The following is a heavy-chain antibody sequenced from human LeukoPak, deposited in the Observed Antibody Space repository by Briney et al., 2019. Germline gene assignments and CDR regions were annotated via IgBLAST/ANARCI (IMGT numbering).Heavy chain of an antibody. CDR3: AISYGGSPLDAFDI. J-gene: IGHJ3*02. CDR1: GFTVSSNY. V-gene: IGHV3-53*01. Sequence: GGSLRLSCAASGFTVSSNYMSWVRQAPGKGLEWVSVIYSGGSTYYADSVKGRFTISRDNSKNTLYLQMNSLRAEDTAVYYCAISYGGSPLDAFDIWGQGTMVTVSS. D-gene: IGHD1-26*01. CDR2: IYSGGST.